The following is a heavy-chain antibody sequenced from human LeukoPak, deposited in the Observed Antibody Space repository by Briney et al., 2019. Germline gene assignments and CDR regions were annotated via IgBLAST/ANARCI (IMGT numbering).Heavy chain of an antibody. V-gene: IGHV1-18*01. Sequence: ASVKVSCKASGYTFTSYAMHWVRQAPGQGLQWMGWISGYNGNTNYAQKLQGRVTMTTDTSTSTAYMEPRSLRSDDTAVYYCARDSYYDSRGYYYHDAFDIWGQGTMVTVSS. J-gene: IGHJ3*02. CDR2: ISGYNGNT. CDR1: GYTFTSYA. D-gene: IGHD3-22*01. CDR3: ARDSYYDSRGYYYHDAFDI.